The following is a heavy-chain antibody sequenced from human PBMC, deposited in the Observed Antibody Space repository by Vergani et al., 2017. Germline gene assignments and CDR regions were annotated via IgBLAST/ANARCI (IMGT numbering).Heavy chain of an antibody. CDR1: GYTFTSYD. V-gene: IGHV1-8*01. Sequence: QVQLVQSGAEVKKPGASVKVSCKASGYTFTSYDINWVRQATGQGLEWMGWMNHNSGNTGYAQKFQGRVTMTRNTSISTAYMELSSLRSEDTAVYYCARGPLKEYYYDSSGYPYYYYYMDVWGKGP. D-gene: IGHD3-22*01. CDR2: MNHNSGNT. J-gene: IGHJ6*03. CDR3: ARGPLKEYYYDSSGYPYYYYYMDV.